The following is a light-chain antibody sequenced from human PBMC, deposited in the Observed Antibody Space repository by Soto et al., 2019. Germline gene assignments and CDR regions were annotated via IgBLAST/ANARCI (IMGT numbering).Light chain of an antibody. CDR2: AAS. J-gene: IGKJ5*01. CDR1: QGIRND. CDR3: QQYNNWPPIT. V-gene: IGKV1-17*01. Sequence: DIQMTQSPSSLSASVGDRVTITCRASQGIRNDLGWYQQKPGKAPKRLTYAASSLQSGVPSRFSGSGSGTEFTLTISSLQSEDFAVYYCQQYNNWPPITFGQGTRREIK.